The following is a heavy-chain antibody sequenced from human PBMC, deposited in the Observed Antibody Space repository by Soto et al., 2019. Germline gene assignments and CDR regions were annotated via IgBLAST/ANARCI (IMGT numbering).Heavy chain of an antibody. CDR1: GFAFSDHY. CDR2: HRNKANSYTT. CDR3: ARGSGSFQDPYLYYFMDV. D-gene: IGHD6-13*01. J-gene: IGHJ6*02. V-gene: IGHV3-72*01. Sequence: GGSLRLSCVASGFAFSDHYMDWFRQAPGKGLEWVGRHRNKANSYTTEYAASVKGRFAISRDDSENSLYLQMNSLQTEDTAVYYCARGSGSFQDPYLYYFMDVWSQGTTVTVSS.